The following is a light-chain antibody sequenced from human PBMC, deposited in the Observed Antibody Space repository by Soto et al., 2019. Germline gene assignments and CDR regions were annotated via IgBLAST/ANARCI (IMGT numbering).Light chain of an antibody. CDR1: QSVGKK. J-gene: IGKJ2*01. V-gene: IGKV3-15*01. CDR3: QQYNIWPSYT. CDR2: DAS. Sequence: EIVMTQSPATLSVSPGERATLSCRASQSVGKKLAWYQQKSGQAPRLLIYDASTSATGTPARFSGSGSGADFTLTISSLQPEDFAVYYCQQYNIWPSYTFGQGTKLEIK.